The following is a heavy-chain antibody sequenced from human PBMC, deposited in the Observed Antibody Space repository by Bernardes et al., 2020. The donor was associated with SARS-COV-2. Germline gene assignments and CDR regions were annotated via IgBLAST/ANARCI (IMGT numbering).Heavy chain of an antibody. Sequence: GGSLRLSCRGSGFTFGDYAVNWCRQAPGKGLEWVGFIRSKAYGGTTEYAASVKGRFTISRDDSKSIAYLQMNSLKTEDTAVYYCTRDLETGYANPDYWGHGTLVTVSS. CDR2: IRSKAYGGTT. CDR1: GFTFGDYA. CDR3: TRDLETGYANPDY. J-gene: IGHJ4*01. D-gene: IGHD5-12*01. V-gene: IGHV3-49*03.